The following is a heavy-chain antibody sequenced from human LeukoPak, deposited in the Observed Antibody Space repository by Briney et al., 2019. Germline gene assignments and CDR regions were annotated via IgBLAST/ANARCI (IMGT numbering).Heavy chain of an antibody. J-gene: IGHJ4*02. CDR3: ARESWITMVRGVIIRPDY. Sequence: ASVKVSCKASGYTFTGYYMHWVRQAPGQGLEWMGWINPNSGGTNYAQKFQGRVTMTRDTSIGTVYMDLSRLRSDDTAVYYCARESWITMVRGVIIRPDYWGQGTLVTVSS. CDR2: INPNSGGT. V-gene: IGHV1-2*02. CDR1: GYTFTGYY. D-gene: IGHD3-10*01.